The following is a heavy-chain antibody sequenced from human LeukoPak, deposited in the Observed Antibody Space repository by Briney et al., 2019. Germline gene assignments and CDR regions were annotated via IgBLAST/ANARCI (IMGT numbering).Heavy chain of an antibody. CDR3: TREGYCSGGSCIYYYYGMDV. CDR1: GFTFSGSA. CDR2: IRSKAISYAT. Sequence: GGSLKLSCAASGFTFSGSAMHWVRQASGKGLEWVGRIRSKAISYATAYAASVKGRFTISRDDSKNTAYLQMNSLKNEDTAVYYCTREGYCSGGSCIYYYYGMDVWGQGTTVTVSS. D-gene: IGHD2-15*01. V-gene: IGHV3-73*01. J-gene: IGHJ6*02.